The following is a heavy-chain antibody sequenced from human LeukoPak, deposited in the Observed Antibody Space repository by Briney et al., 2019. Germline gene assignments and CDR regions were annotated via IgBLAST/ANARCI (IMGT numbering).Heavy chain of an antibody. V-gene: IGHV1-18*04. J-gene: IGHJ5*02. Sequence: GASVKVSFKASGYTFTSYYMHWVRQAPGQGLGWRGWIIAYNGNTNCAQKLQGRDTMTTDTATSTAYMELRSLRSDDTAVYYCARVGRYCGGDCYNWFDPWGQGTLVTVSS. CDR2: IIAYNGNT. D-gene: IGHD2-21*02. CDR1: GYTFTSYY. CDR3: ARVGRYCGGDCYNWFDP.